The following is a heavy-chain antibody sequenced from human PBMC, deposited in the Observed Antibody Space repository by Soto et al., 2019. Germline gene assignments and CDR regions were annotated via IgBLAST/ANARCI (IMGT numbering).Heavy chain of an antibody. CDR1: GGSISSYY. J-gene: IGHJ6*02. D-gene: IGHD3-9*01. CDR3: AGGGDILTGPYYYYGMDV. V-gene: IGHV4-59*01. CDR2: IYYSGST. Sequence: SETVSLTXTVSGGSISSYYWSWIRQPPGKGLEWIGYIYYSGSTNYNPSLKSRVTISVDTSKNQFSLKLSSVTAADTAVYYCAGGGDILTGPYYYYGMDVWGQGTTVTVSS.